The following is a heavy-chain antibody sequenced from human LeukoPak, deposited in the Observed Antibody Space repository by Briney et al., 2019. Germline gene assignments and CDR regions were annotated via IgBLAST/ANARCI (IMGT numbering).Heavy chain of an antibody. J-gene: IGHJ4*02. Sequence: GGSLRLSCAASGFTFSNYGMHWVRQAPGKGLEWVAVIPYDGSNTYYADSVKGRFTISRDNSKNTLYLQMNSLRAEDTALYYCARDRGVSGNYYDYWGQGTLVTVSS. CDR1: GFTFSNYG. CDR3: ARDRGVSGNYYDY. V-gene: IGHV3-30*03. CDR2: IPYDGSNT. D-gene: IGHD3-10*01.